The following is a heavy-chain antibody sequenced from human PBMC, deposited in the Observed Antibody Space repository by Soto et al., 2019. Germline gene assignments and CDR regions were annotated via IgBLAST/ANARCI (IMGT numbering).Heavy chain of an antibody. CDR2: IYYSGST. CDR1: GGSISSGDYY. Sequence: PSETLSLTCSVSGGSISSGDYYWSWIRQPPGKGLEWIGYIYYSGSTYYNPSLKSRVTISVDTSKNQFSLKLSSVTAADTAVYYCARGGVPWILRYFAGMDVWGQGTLVTVSS. J-gene: IGHJ4*02. D-gene: IGHD3-9*01. CDR3: ARGGVPWILRYFAGMDV. V-gene: IGHV4-30-4*01.